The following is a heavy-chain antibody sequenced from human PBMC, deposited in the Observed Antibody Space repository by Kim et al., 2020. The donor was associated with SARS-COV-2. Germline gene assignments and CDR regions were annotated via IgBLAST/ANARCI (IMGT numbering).Heavy chain of an antibody. J-gene: IGHJ6*02. CDR2: INTNTGNP. CDR3: ARGLPGIVGYYYGMDV. Sequence: ASVKVSCKASGYTFTSYAMNWVRQAPGQGLEWMGWINTNTGNPTYAQGFTGRFVFSLDTSVSTAYLQISSLKAEDTAVYYCARGLPGIVGYYYGMDVWGQGTTVTVSS. CDR1: GYTFTSYA. D-gene: IGHD3-16*02. V-gene: IGHV7-4-1*02.